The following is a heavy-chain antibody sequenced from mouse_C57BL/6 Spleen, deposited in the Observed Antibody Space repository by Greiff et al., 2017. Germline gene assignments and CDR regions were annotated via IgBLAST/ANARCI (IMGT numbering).Heavy chain of an antibody. D-gene: IGHD4-1*01. CDR3: ARKNWDIDY. Sequence: VQLQQSGAELVRPGASVKLSCKASGYTFTDYYINWVKQRPGQGLEWIARIYPGSGNTYYNEKFKGKATLTAEKSSSTAYMQLSSLTSEDSAVYFCARKNWDIDYWGQGTTLTVSS. CDR1: GYTFTDYY. J-gene: IGHJ2*01. V-gene: IGHV1-76*01. CDR2: IYPGSGNT.